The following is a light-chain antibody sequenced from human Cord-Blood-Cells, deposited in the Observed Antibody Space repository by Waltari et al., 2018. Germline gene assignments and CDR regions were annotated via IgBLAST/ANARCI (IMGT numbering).Light chain of an antibody. CDR1: QSLLYSDGKTY. Sequence: DIVLTQPPLPLSVTPGQPASLSCTPSQSLLYSDGKTYLYWYLKKPGQSPLLLIYEVSSRCTGVPDRISGSGSGTDVALNSSRVEAEDVGVYYCMQGIHVPRTFSGETKVEIK. CDR2: EVS. V-gene: IGKV2-29*02. J-gene: IGKJ4*01. CDR3: MQGIHVPRT.